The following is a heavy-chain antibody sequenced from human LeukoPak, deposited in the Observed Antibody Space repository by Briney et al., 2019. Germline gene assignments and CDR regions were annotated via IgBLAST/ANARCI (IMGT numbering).Heavy chain of an antibody. CDR2: MNPNSGNT. CDR1: GYTFTSYD. J-gene: IGHJ4*02. V-gene: IGHV1-8*03. CDR3: ARDTYYYDSSGYQPDIDY. D-gene: IGHD3-22*01. Sequence: GASVKVSCKASGYTFTSYDINWVRQATGQGLEWMGWMNPNSGNTGYAQKFQGRVTITRNTSISTAYMELSRLRSDDTAVYYCARDTYYYDSSGYQPDIDYWGQGTLVTVSS.